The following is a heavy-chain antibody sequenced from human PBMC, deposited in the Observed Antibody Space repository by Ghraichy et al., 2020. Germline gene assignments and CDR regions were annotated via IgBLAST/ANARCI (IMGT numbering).Heavy chain of an antibody. Sequence: GGSLRLSCAASGFTFSSFGMHWVRQAPGKGPEWLTFIRHDASDKYYADSVEGRFTISRDSSKNTVYLHMNSLRVEDTAVYYCVKDNPVADYWGQGTLVTVSS. CDR1: GFTFSSFG. CDR2: IRHDASDK. J-gene: IGHJ4*02. V-gene: IGHV3-30*02. CDR3: VKDNPVADY. D-gene: IGHD6-19*01.